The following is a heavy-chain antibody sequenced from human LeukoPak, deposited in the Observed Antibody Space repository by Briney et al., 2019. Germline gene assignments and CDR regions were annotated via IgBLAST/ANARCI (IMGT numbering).Heavy chain of an antibody. J-gene: IGHJ4*02. CDR2: INHSGST. D-gene: IGHD3-9*01. Sequence: SETLSLTCAVYGGSSSGYYWSWIRQPPGKGLEWIGEINHSGSTNYNPSLKSRVTISVDTSKNQFSLKLSSVTAADTAVYYCARADLYYDILTGYYIARYFDYWGQGTLVTVSS. V-gene: IGHV4-34*01. CDR1: GGSSSGYY. CDR3: ARADLYYDILTGYYIARYFDY.